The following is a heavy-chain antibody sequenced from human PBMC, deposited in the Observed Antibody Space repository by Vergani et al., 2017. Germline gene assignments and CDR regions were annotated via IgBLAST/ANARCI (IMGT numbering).Heavy chain of an antibody. Sequence: QVQLVESGGGVVQPGKSLSLSCETSGFIFSDYVMHWVRQAPGKGLEWVAGIWHDGSRRYYGDSMEGPFTISRDNSKNTLYLQMKSLRPEDTAVYYCAKEGGGYCSGGTCYPEYWGQGTLVIVSS. D-gene: IGHD2-15*01. V-gene: IGHV3-33*06. CDR2: IWHDGSRR. CDR3: AKEGGGYCSGGTCYPEY. CDR1: GFIFSDYV. J-gene: IGHJ4*02.